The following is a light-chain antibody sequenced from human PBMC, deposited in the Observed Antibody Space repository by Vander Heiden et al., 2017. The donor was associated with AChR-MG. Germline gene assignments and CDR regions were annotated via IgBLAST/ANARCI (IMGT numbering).Light chain of an antibody. V-gene: IGLV1-40*01. J-gene: IGLJ3*02. CDR1: SSNIGANYD. Sequence: QSVLTQPPSVSGAPGQRVTISCTGSSSNIGANYDVHWYQHLPGTAPKLLISGNSNRPSGAPDRFSGSKSGTSASLAITGLQAEDEADYYCQSFDSSRSGWVFGGGTKVTVL. CDR3: QSFDSSRSGWV. CDR2: GNS.